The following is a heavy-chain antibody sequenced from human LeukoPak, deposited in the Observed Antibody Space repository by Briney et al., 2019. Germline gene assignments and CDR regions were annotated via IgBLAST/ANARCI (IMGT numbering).Heavy chain of an antibody. Sequence: ASVKVSCKASGYTFTGYYMHWVRQAPGQGLEWMGWINPDSGDTNSAQKSLGRVSMTRDTSISTAYMELTRLRSDDTALYYCAIYTGSYVRYFQHWGQGTLVIVSS. CDR3: AIYTGSYVRYFQH. D-gene: IGHD1-26*01. V-gene: IGHV1-2*02. J-gene: IGHJ1*01. CDR1: GYTFTGYY. CDR2: INPDSGDT.